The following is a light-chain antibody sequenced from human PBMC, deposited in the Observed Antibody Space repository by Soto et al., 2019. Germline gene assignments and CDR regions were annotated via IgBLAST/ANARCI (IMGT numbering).Light chain of an antibody. CDR1: TRDIAGYNY. CDR2: QVT. CDR3: GSYTSGSSYV. V-gene: IGLV2-14*01. Sequence: QSVLTQPASVSGSLGQSITISCTGTTRDIAGYNYISWYQQLPGKAPKLMIYQVTIRPSGISNRFSGSKSGNTASLTISGLQAEDEADYYCGSYTSGSSYVFGTGTKVTV. J-gene: IGLJ1*01.